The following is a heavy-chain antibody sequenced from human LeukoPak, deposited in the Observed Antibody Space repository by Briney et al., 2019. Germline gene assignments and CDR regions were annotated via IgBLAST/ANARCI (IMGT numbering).Heavy chain of an antibody. D-gene: IGHD4-17*01. V-gene: IGHV1-69*01. CDR1: GGTFSSYA. CDR2: IIPILGTA. J-gene: IGHJ4*02. Sequence: SVKVSCKASGGTFSSYAISWVRQAPGQGLGRMGGIIPILGTANYAQKFQGRVTITADESTSTAYMELSSLRSEDTAVYYCARRSGYGDYQFDYWGQGTLVTVSS. CDR3: ARRSGYGDYQFDY.